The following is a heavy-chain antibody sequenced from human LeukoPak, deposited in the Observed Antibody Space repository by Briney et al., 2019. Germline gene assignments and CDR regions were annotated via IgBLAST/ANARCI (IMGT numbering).Heavy chain of an antibody. CDR2: IYTSGST. CDR1: GYSISSGYY. Sequence: SETLSLTCTVSGYSISSGYYWGWIRQPAGKGLEWIGRIYTSGSTNYNPSLKSRVTISVDTSKNQFSLKLSSVTAADTAVYYCARDDCSSTSCYNRNWFDPWGQGTLVTVSS. V-gene: IGHV4-61*02. D-gene: IGHD2-2*02. J-gene: IGHJ5*02. CDR3: ARDDCSSTSCYNRNWFDP.